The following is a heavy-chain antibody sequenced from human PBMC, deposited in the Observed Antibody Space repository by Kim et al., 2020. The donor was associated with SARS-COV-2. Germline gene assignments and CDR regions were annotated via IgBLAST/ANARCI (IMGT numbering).Heavy chain of an antibody. J-gene: IGHJ3*01. Sequence: SETLSLTCTVSGGSIISRTIWWSWVRQSPGKGLEWIGEIHHTGNTNYNSSLKSRVTMSVDTSNNQFSLRLTSVTAADTAVYFCARDIPYSYGSGTYYAF. V-gene: IGHV4-4*02. D-gene: IGHD3-10*01. CDR3: ARDIPYSYGSGTYYAF. CDR2: IHHTGNT. CDR1: GGSIISRTIW.